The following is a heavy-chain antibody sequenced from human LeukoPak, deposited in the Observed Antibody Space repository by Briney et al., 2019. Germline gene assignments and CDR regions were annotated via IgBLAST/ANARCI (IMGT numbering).Heavy chain of an antibody. V-gene: IGHV4-59*01. Sequence: SETLSLTCTVSGGSINNYYWSWIRQPPGKGLEWVGYIYGGSTNHNPSLKSRVTISIDTSKNQFSLKLSSVTAADTAVYYCARAPTGSYGPTDYWGQGTLVTVSS. CDR3: ARAPTGSYGPTDY. CDR2: IYGGST. J-gene: IGHJ4*02. CDR1: GGSINNYY. D-gene: IGHD3-10*01.